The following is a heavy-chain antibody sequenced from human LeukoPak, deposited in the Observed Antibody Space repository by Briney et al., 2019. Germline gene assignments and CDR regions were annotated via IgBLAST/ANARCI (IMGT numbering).Heavy chain of an antibody. D-gene: IGHD2-2*02. Sequence: SVKVSCKASGGTFSSYAISWVRQAPGQGLEWMGGIIPIFGTANYAQKFQGRVTITADESTSTAYMELSSLRSEDTAVYYCARTVQLLYTHFDYWGQGTLVTVSS. CDR3: ARTVQLLYTHFDY. CDR2: IIPIFGTA. CDR1: GGTFSSYA. J-gene: IGHJ4*02. V-gene: IGHV1-69*01.